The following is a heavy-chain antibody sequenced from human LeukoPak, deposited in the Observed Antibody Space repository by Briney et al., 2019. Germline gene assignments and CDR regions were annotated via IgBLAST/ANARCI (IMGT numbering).Heavy chain of an antibody. J-gene: IGHJ5*02. V-gene: IGHV1-2*02. CDR3: ARSRRTTGYSTSFDP. CDR1: GYTFTGYY. CDR2: INPNSGGT. Sequence: ASLTGYCKASGYTFTGYYMHWVRQAPGQGLEWMGWINPNSGGTNYAQKFQGRVTMTRDTSISTAYMELSRLRSDDTAVYYCARSRRTTGYSTSFDPWGQGTLVTVSS. D-gene: IGHD6-13*01.